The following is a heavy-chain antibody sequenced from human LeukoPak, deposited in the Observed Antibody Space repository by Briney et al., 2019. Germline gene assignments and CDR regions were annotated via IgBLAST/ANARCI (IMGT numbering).Heavy chain of an antibody. Sequence: GGSLRLSCAASGFTFDDYAMHWVRQAPGKGLEWVSGISWNSGSIGYADSVKGRFTISRDNAKNSLYLQMNSLRPEDMALYYCAKAPRPYYYDSSGYYDYFDYWGLGTLVTVSS. CDR1: GFTFDDYA. CDR2: ISWNSGSI. D-gene: IGHD3-22*01. CDR3: AKAPRPYYYDSSGYYDYFDY. V-gene: IGHV3-9*03. J-gene: IGHJ4*02.